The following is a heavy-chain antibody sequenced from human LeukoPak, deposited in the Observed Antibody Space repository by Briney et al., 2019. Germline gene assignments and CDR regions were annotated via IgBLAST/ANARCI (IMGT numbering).Heavy chain of an antibody. CDR1: TFAFSFYA. Sequence: SGGSLRLSCAASTFAFSFYAMSWVRQAPGEGLEWVSSISGSGGSTYYADSVKGRFTISRDNSKNTLYLQMNSLRAEDTGVYYCAKDLDYGDHGGVYWGQGTLVTVSS. J-gene: IGHJ4*02. CDR3: AKDLDYGDHGGVY. V-gene: IGHV3-23*01. D-gene: IGHD4-17*01. CDR2: ISGSGGST.